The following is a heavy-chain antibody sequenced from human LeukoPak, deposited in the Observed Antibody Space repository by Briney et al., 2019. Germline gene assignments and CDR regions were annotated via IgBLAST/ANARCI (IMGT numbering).Heavy chain of an antibody. V-gene: IGHV3-7*03. D-gene: IGHD1-26*01. CDR1: GFSFSSYW. CDR3: VKDGGIYPAWYFDC. J-gene: IGHJ4*02. Sequence: GGSLRLSCAASGFSFSSYWMSWVRQAPGKGLEWVANIKQDGSEKYYVDSVKGRFTISRDNAKNSLYLQMNSLRAEDTAVYYCVKDGGIYPAWYFDCWGQGTLVTVSS. CDR2: IKQDGSEK.